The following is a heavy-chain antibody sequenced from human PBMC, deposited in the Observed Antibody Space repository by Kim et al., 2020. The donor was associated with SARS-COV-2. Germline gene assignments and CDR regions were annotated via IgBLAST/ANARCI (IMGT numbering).Heavy chain of an antibody. CDR3: AKMWHGSGGSCPWFQH. Sequence: SVKGRFTISRDNSKNTLYLQMNSLRAEDTAVYYCAKMWHGSGGSCPWFQHWGQGTLVTVSS. J-gene: IGHJ1*01. V-gene: IGHV3-23*01. D-gene: IGHD2-15*01.